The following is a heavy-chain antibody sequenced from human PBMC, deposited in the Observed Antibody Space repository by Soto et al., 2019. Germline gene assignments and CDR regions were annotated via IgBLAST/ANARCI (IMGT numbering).Heavy chain of an antibody. V-gene: IGHV3-49*04. J-gene: IGHJ6*02. D-gene: IGHD3-3*01. CDR3: TRDPDTTTVFGVENYGLDV. CDR2: IRSKAFGGTT. CDR1: GFTFGDYA. Sequence: GGALRRSCTGSGFTFGDYAMRWVGRAPGEGLEWVGCIRSKAFGGTTQYAASVKGRLTISRDDSKTIAYLQINSLKTEDTAVYYCTRDPDTTTVFGVENYGLDVWGQGTTVTVSS.